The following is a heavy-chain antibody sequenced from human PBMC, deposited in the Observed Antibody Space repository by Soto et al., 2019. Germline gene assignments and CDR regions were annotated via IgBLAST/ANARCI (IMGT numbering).Heavy chain of an antibody. Sequence: SETLSLTCTVSGASISGYYWSWLRQTPGRRLEWIGYIYSIGSTNYNPSLRSRVTMSIGTSQEQFSLKLSSVTATDTAVYYCASHVKLPLAGTGFDSLGRGTLVTVSS. J-gene: IGHJ4*02. D-gene: IGHD6-19*01. CDR1: GASISGYY. V-gene: IGHV4-59*08. CDR3: ASHVKLPLAGTGFDS. CDR2: IYSIGST.